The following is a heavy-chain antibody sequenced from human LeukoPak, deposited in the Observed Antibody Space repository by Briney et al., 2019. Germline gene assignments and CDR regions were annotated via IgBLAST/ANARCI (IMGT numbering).Heavy chain of an antibody. V-gene: IGHV1-2*02. CDR1: GYTFTAQY. CDR2: INPNNGDT. D-gene: IGHD2-21*01. Sequence: GASVRVSCEASGYTFTAQYMHWVRQAPGQGLEWMGWINPNNGDTKYAQSFLGRVTMTRDTSTTTAYMELRSLRSDDTAVYFCASYPRTIPTPPFDYWGQGTLVTVSS. CDR3: ASYPRTIPTPPFDY. J-gene: IGHJ4*02.